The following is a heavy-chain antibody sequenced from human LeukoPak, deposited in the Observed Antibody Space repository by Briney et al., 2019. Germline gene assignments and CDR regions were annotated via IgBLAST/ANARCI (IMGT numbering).Heavy chain of an antibody. D-gene: IGHD5-24*01. Sequence: PGGSLRLSCAASGFTVSSTYMSWVRQAPGKGREWGSVIYPASTTYYADSVKGRSTSSRDNSKNTLSLQMNSLRAEDTAVYDCARGDGYNYFDCSGQGTLVTVSS. J-gene: IGHJ4*02. CDR2: IYPASTT. V-gene: IGHV3-53*01. CDR3: ARGDGYNYFDC. CDR1: GFTVSSTY.